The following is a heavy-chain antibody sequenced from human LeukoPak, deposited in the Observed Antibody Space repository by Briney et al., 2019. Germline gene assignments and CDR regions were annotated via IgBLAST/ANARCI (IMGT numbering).Heavy chain of an antibody. CDR1: GGTFSSYA. CDR2: IIPILGIA. D-gene: IGHD3-22*01. V-gene: IGHV1-69*04. CDR3: ARDPYYYDSSASFDY. J-gene: IGHJ4*02. Sequence: SVKVSCKASGGTFSSYAISWVRQAPGRGLEWMGRIIPILGIANYAQKFQGRVTITADKSTSTAYMELSSLRSEDTAVYYCARDPYYYDSSASFDYWGQGTLVTVSS.